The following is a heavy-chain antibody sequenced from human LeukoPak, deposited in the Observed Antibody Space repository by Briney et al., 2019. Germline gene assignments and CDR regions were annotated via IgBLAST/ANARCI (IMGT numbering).Heavy chain of an antibody. V-gene: IGHV3-7*01. Sequence: GGSLRLSCAASGFTFSSYWMSWVRQAPGKGLEWVANIKQDGSGKYYVDSVKGRFTISRDNAKNSLYLQMNSLRAEDTAVYYCAKDSWELPTYYYYYYYMDVWGKGTTVTVSS. J-gene: IGHJ6*03. CDR2: IKQDGSGK. D-gene: IGHD1-7*01. CDR3: AKDSWELPTYYYYYYYMDV. CDR1: GFTFSSYW.